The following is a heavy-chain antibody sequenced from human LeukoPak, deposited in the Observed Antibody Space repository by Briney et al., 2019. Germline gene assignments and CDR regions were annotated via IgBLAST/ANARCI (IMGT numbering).Heavy chain of an antibody. CDR1: GYTFSNYD. D-gene: IGHD2-2*02. Sequence: ASVKVSCKASGYTFSNYDINWVRQATGQGLEWMGWMNPNSGDTGYAQKFQGRVTMTRNTSISTAYMELSSLRSEDTAVYYCARGRGCSSTSCYSYYYYYYMDVWGKGTTVTVSS. V-gene: IGHV1-8*01. CDR3: ARGRGCSSTSCYSYYYYYYMDV. J-gene: IGHJ6*03. CDR2: MNPNSGDT.